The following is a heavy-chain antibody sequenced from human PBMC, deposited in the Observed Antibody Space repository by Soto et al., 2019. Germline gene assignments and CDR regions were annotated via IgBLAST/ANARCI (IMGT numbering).Heavy chain of an antibody. V-gene: IGHV1-18*01. CDR2: ISAYNGNT. J-gene: IGHJ6*03. CDR3: ARDTDYDILTGPDPYYYYYYMDV. Sequence: ASVKVSCKASGYTFTSYGISWVRQAPGQGLEWMGWISAYNGNTNYARKLQGRVTMTTDTSTSTAYMELRSLRSDDTAVYYCARDTDYDILTGPDPYYYYYYMDVWGKGATVTVSS. CDR1: GYTFTSYG. D-gene: IGHD3-9*01.